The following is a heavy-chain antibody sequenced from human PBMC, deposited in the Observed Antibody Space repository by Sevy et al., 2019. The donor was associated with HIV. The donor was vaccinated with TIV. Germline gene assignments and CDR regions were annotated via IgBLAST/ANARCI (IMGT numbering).Heavy chain of an antibody. CDR1: GFTVSIYW. D-gene: IGHD3-16*01. J-gene: IGHJ4*02. Sequence: GGTLRLSCAASGFTVSIYWMHWVRQSPWKVPVWVSRITSDGSITTYADSVKGRFTSSRDRAKNTLFLQMNSRSAEETAAYYCVRDGVSIRPFDYWGQGTLVTVSS. V-gene: IGHV3-74*01. CDR2: ITSDGSIT. CDR3: VRDGVSIRPFDY.